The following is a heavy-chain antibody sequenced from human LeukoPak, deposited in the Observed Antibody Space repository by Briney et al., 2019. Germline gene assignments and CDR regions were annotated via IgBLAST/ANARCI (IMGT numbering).Heavy chain of an antibody. J-gene: IGHJ4*02. CDR3: AKGRSGSYSPTWDY. V-gene: IGHV3-23*01. CDR1: GFTFSNYA. D-gene: IGHD1-26*01. Sequence: GGSLRLSCAASGFTFSNYAMSWVRQAPGKGLEWVSIITGSGDSTYYADSVKGRFTSSRDNSENTLYLEMNSLRAEDTAIYYCAKGRSGSYSPTWDYWGQGTLVTVSS. CDR2: ITGSGDST.